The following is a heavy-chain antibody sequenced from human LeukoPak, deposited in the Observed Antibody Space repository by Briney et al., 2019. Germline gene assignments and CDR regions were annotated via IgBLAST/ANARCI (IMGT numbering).Heavy chain of an antibody. J-gene: IGHJ4*02. D-gene: IGHD3-3*01. CDR2: IRYDGSNK. CDR1: GFTFSSYG. Sequence: GGSLRLSCAASGFTFSSYGMHWVRQAPGKGLEWVAFIRYDGSNKYYADSVKGRFTISRDNSKNTLYLQMNSLRAEDTAVYYCAKTLGHYDFWSGYGYWGQGTLVTVSS. CDR3: AKTLGHYDFWSGYGY. V-gene: IGHV3-30*02.